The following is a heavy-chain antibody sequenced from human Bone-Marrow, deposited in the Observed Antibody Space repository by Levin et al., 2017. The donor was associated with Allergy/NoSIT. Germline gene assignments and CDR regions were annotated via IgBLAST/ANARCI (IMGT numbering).Heavy chain of an antibody. CDR1: GFTFSSYG. D-gene: IGHD2-8*01. CDR3: QMVYT. J-gene: IGHJ4*02. Sequence: GESLKISCAASGFTFSSYGMHWVRQAPGKGLEWVAVISYDGSNKYYADSVKGRFTISRDNSKNTLYLQMNSLRAEDTAVYYCQMVYTWGQGTLVTVSS. V-gene: IGHV3-30*03. CDR2: ISYDGSNK.